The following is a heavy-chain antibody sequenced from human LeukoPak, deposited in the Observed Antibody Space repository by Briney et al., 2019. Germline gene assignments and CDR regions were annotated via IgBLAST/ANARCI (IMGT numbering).Heavy chain of an antibody. CDR2: IKQDGSEK. V-gene: IGHV3-7*01. CDR1: GFTFSSNW. Sequence: GGSLRLSCAASGFTFSSNWMNWVRQAPGKGLEWVANIKQDGSEKYYVDSVKGLFTISRDNAKNSVYLQMNSLRAEDTAVYYCARDSGWGNDYWGQGTLVTVSS. J-gene: IGHJ4*02. D-gene: IGHD6-19*01. CDR3: ARDSGWGNDY.